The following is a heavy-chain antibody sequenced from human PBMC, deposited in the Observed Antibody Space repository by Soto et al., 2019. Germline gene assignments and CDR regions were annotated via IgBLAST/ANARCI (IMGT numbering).Heavy chain of an antibody. CDR1: GGPINSPDYY. CDR2: LYFNGGT. D-gene: IGHD4-4*01. J-gene: IGHJ4*01. CDR3: ARHSSMSTVTAIDY. Sequence: PSETLSLTCNFSGGPINSPDYYWSWIRQSPGKGLEWIGYLYFNGGTKYNPSLRSPVTMSVDTSKNHFSLKLNSVTAEDTAVYYCARHSSMSTVTAIDYCGPGPLVTGSS. V-gene: IGHV4-30-4*01.